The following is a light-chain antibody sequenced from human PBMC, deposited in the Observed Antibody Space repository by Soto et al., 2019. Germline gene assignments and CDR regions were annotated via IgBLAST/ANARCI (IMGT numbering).Light chain of an antibody. CDR2: LGS. V-gene: IGKV2-28*01. Sequence: DIVMTQSPLSLPVTPGEPASISCRSSESLLHSNGYNCLDWYLQKPGQSPQLLIYLGSNRASGVPDRFSGSGSGTDFTLKISRVEAEDVGVYYCMQALQTPITFGQGTKVDIK. J-gene: IGKJ1*01. CDR3: MQALQTPIT. CDR1: ESLLHSNGYNC.